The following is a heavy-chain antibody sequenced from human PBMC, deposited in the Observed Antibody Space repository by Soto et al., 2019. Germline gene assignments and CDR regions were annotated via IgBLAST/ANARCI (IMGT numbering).Heavy chain of an antibody. CDR3: ERDRNRGGYLYYFDY. CDR1: GGTFGSYT. CDR2: IIPILGIA. V-gene: IGHV1-69*04. Sequence: GASVKVSCKASGGTFGSYTISWVRQAPGKGLEWMGRIIPILGIANYAQKFQGRVTITADKSTSTAYMELSSLRSEDTAVYYCERDRNRGGYLYYFDYWGQGTLVNVSS. D-gene: IGHD5-12*01. J-gene: IGHJ4*02.